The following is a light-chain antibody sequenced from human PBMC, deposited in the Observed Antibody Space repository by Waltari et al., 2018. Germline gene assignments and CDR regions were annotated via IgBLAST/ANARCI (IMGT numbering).Light chain of an antibody. CDR3: NSYTTSSTHV. V-gene: IGLV2-14*03. CDR2: DVS. CDR1: SSDVGGSNY. J-gene: IGLJ1*01. Sequence: QSALTQPASVSGSPGQSTTIPCTGTSSDVGGSNYVSWSKQHPGKAPKLMIYDVSIRPSGVSNRFAGSKSGNTASLTISGLQAEDEADYYCNSYTTSSTHVFGTGTKVTVL.